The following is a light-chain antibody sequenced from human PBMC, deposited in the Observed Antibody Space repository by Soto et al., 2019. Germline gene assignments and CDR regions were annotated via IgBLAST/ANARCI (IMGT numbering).Light chain of an antibody. Sequence: DIPMTQFPSALSASVGARVTITCRASQSISGWLAWYQQKPGKAPKLLIYDASSLQSGVPTRFSGSESETEFTLTISSLQPDDSATYYCQQYKSSYTFGQGTKLEIK. V-gene: IGKV1-5*01. J-gene: IGKJ2*01. CDR2: DAS. CDR3: QQYKSSYT. CDR1: QSISGW.